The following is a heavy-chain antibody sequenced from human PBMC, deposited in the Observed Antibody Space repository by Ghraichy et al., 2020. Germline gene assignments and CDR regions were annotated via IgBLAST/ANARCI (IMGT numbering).Heavy chain of an antibody. D-gene: IGHD6-13*01. V-gene: IGHV4-39*01. CDR3: ARLSWYVREYYFDY. CDR2: IYYSGST. J-gene: IGHJ4*02. Sequence: SETLSLTCTVSGGSISSSSYYWGWIRQPPGKGLEWIGSIYYSGSTYYNPSLKSRVTISVDTSKNQFSLKLSSVTAADTAVYYCARLSWYVREYYFDYWGQGTLVTVSS. CDR1: GGSISSSSYY.